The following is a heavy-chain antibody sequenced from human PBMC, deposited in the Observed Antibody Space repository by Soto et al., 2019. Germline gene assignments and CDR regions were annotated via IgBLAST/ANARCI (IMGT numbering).Heavy chain of an antibody. V-gene: IGHV3-48*02. J-gene: IGHJ5*02. Sequence: EVQLVESGGGLVQPGGTLRLSCAASGFTFSIYSMNWVRQAPGKGLEWVSHISRSGRTIYYTDSVKGRVTISRDNAKNALYLQMNSLTDEDTAVYYCTRVGTEGDDAANWLDPWGQGPLVTVAS. CDR1: GFTFSIYS. D-gene: IGHD1-1*01. CDR3: TRVGTEGDDAANWLDP. CDR2: ISRSGRTI.